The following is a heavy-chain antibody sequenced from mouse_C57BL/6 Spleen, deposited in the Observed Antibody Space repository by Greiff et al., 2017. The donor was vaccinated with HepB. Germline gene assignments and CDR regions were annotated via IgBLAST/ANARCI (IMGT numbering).Heavy chain of an antibody. Sequence: DVKLQESGPGLVKPSQSLSLTCSVTGYSITSGYYWNWIRQFPGNKLEWMGYISYDGSNNYNPSLKNRISITRDTSKNQFFLKLNSVTTEDTATYYCARVDDYYFDYWGQGTTLTVSS. CDR2: ISYDGSN. V-gene: IGHV3-6*01. J-gene: IGHJ2*01. D-gene: IGHD2-4*01. CDR3: ARVDDYYFDY. CDR1: GYSITSGYY.